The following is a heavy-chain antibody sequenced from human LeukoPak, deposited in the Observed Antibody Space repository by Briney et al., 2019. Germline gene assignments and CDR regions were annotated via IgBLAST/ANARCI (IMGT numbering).Heavy chain of an antibody. CDR2: INHSGST. Sequence: PSETLSLTCAVYGGTFSDYYWSWIRQPPGKGLEWIGEINHSGSTNYNPSLKSRVTISVDTSKNQFSLKLSSVSAADTAVYYCARGNIAARRGNFDYWGQGTLVTVSS. D-gene: IGHD6-6*01. CDR3: ARGNIAARRGNFDY. J-gene: IGHJ4*02. V-gene: IGHV4-34*01. CDR1: GGTFSDYY.